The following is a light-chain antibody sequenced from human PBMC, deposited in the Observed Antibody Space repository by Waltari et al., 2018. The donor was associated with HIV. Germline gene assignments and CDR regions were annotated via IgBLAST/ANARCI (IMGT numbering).Light chain of an antibody. CDR3: GTWDNTLSAVV. CDR1: SSNIRNNY. J-gene: IGLJ2*01. V-gene: IGLV1-51*01. Sequence: QSVLTQPTSMSAAPGQRVTISCSGRSSNIRNNYVSWYQPLPGTAPKLRIYDNNKRLSGIPDRFSGSVSGTSATLGITGLQTGDEADYYCGTWDNTLSAVVFGGGTKLAVL. CDR2: DNN.